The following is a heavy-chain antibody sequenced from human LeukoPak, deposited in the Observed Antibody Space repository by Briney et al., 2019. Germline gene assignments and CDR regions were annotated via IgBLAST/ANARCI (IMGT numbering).Heavy chain of an antibody. V-gene: IGHV3-23*01. Sequence: QSGGSLRLSCAASGFTFSNYAMTWVRQAPGKGLEWVSVISGSGGKTYYADSVKGRFTISRDNSKKTLFLQMNSLRAEDTAVYYCAKRDFYDSSGYSYFYYFDHWGQGTLVTVSS. J-gene: IGHJ4*02. CDR2: ISGSGGKT. CDR1: GFTFSNYA. CDR3: AKRDFYDSSGYSYFYYFDH. D-gene: IGHD3-22*01.